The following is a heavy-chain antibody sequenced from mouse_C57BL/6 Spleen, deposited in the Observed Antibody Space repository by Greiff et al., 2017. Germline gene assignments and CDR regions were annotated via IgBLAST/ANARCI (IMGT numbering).Heavy chain of an antibody. CDR2: IDPSDSYT. D-gene: IGHD1-1*01. V-gene: IGHV1-69*01. CDR3: ARGDDYGSSYGY. J-gene: IGHJ2*01. Sequence: QVQLQQPGAELVMPGASVKLSCKASGYTFTSYWMHWVKQRPGQGLEWIGEIDPSDSYTNYNQKFKGKSTLTVDKSSSTAYMQLSSLTSADSAVYYCARGDDYGSSYGYWGQGTTLTVSS. CDR1: GYTFTSYW.